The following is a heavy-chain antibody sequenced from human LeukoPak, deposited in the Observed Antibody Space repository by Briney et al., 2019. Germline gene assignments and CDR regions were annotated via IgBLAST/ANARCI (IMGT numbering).Heavy chain of an antibody. D-gene: IGHD5-24*01. Sequence: PGGSLRLSCAASGFAFRTYGMTWVRQAPGKGLEWVSAISGGGGSTYYSDSVKGRFTISRDNSKNTLYLQMNSLRVEDTAAYYCARRDGYSGGYFDSWGQGILVTVSS. V-gene: IGHV3-23*01. CDR1: GFAFRTYG. CDR2: ISGGGGST. J-gene: IGHJ4*02. CDR3: ARRDGYSGGYFDS.